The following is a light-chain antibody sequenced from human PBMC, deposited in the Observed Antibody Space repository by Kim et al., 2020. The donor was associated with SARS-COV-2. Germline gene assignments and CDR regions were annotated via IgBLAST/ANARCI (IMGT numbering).Light chain of an antibody. V-gene: IGKV1-39*01. CDR3: QQSYSTPFT. J-gene: IGKJ3*01. CDR1: QSISSY. CDR2: AAS. Sequence: ASVGDRVTITCRASQSISSYLNWYQQKPGKAPKLLIYAASSLQSGVPSRFSGSGSGTDFTLTISSLQPEDFATYYCQQSYSTPFTFGPGTKVDI.